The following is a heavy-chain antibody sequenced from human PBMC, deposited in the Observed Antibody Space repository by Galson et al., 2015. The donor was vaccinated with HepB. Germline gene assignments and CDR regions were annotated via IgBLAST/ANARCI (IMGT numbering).Heavy chain of an antibody. CDR2: IWYDGSNK. CDR1: GFTSSSYG. D-gene: IGHD5-12*01. J-gene: IGHJ4*02. Sequence: SLRLSCAASGFTSSSYGMHWVRQAPGKGLEWVAVIWYDGSNKYYADSVKGRFTISRDNSKNTLYLQMNSLRAEDTAVYYCARSPVATIAPLDYWGQGTLVTVSS. CDR3: ARSPVATIAPLDY. V-gene: IGHV3-33*01.